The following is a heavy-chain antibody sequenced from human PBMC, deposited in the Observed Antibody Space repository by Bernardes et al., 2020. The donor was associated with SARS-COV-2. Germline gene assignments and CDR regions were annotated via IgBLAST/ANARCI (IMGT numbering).Heavy chain of an antibody. CDR2: MDPAGGRI. J-gene: IGHJ4*02. CDR1: EFTLMTYW. V-gene: IGHV3-74*01. CDR3: IKDFTGEEDY. Sequence: GGSLRLSCADSEFTLMTYWVHWVRQVPGKGLLLVSRMDPAGGRIDYADSVRGRFSIPRDNAENTVSLQMNSLRAEDTAVYYCIKDFTGEEDYWGQGTLVTVSS.